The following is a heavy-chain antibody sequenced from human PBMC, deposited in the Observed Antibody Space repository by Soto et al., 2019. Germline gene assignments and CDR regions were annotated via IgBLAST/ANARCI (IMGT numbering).Heavy chain of an antibody. Sequence: QVQLVESGGGLVKPGRSLRLSCAASGFSFPDYYMGWMRQAPGKGLEWVSYINTGGSSIYYADSVKGRFTMSRDDAKNSLILQMSSLRAEDTAVYYCARDAMRGSYGVWYFDYWGQGTLVTVAS. CDR1: GFSFPDYY. CDR2: INTGGSSI. CDR3: ARDAMRGSYGVWYFDY. J-gene: IGHJ4*02. V-gene: IGHV3-11*01. D-gene: IGHD2-2*01.